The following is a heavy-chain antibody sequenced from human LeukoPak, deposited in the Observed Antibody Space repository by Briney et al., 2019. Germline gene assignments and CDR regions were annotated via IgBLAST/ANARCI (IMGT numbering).Heavy chain of an antibody. CDR1: GFTFSNQG. J-gene: IGHJ4*02. CDR2: VRYDGSNK. D-gene: IGHD6-13*01. V-gene: IGHV3-30*02. Sequence: GGSLRLSCAASGFTFSNQGMHWVRQAPGKGLEWVAFVRYDGSNKYYADSVQGRFTISKDNSKNTLYLQMSSLTAEDTAVYYCARDQGSLTRSWYTGYWGQGTQVTVSS. CDR3: ARDQGSLTRSWYTGY.